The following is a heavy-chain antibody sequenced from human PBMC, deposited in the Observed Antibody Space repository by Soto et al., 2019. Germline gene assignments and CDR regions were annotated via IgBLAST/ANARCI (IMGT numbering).Heavy chain of an antibody. D-gene: IGHD2-8*01. CDR1: GGSISSYY. J-gene: IGHJ4*02. V-gene: IGHV4-59*01. CDR3: ARGGRSHAL. Sequence: TSETLSLTCTVSGGSISSYYWSWIRQPPGKGLEWIGYIYYSGSTNYNPSLKSRVTISVDTSKNQFSLKLSSVTAADTAVYYCARGGRSHALWGQGTLVTVSS. CDR2: IYYSGST.